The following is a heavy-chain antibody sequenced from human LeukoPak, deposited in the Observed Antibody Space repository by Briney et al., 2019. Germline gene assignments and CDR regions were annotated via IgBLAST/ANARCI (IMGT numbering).Heavy chain of an antibody. D-gene: IGHD4-17*01. CDR1: GYTFTGYY. CDR2: INPNSGGT. V-gene: IGHV1-2*02. Sequence: ASVKVSCKASGYTFTGYYMHWVRQAPGQGLEWMGWINPNSGGTNYAQTFQGRVTMTRDTSISTAYMELSRLRSDDTAVYYCARGSTVTSSYRGYWGQGTVVTVSS. CDR3: ARGSTVTSSYRGY. J-gene: IGHJ4*02.